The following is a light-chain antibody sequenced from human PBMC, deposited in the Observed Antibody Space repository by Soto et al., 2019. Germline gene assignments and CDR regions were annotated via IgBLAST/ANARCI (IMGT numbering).Light chain of an antibody. J-gene: IGKJ1*01. CDR2: GAS. CDR1: QSVSSSY. V-gene: IGKV3-20*01. CDR3: QQYDNSPWT. Sequence: EIVLTQSPGTLSLSPGEGATLSCRASQSVSSSYLAWYQQKSGQPPRLLIYGASSRATGIPDRFSGGGSGTDFTLTLSRLEPEDFAVYYCQQYDNSPWTFGQGTKVEIK.